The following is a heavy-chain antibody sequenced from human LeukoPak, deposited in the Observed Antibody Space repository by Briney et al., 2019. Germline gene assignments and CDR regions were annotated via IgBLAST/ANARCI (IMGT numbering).Heavy chain of an antibody. Sequence: PSETLSLTCTVSGGSISSYYWSWIRQPPGKGLEWIVYIYYSGSTNYNPSLKSRVTISVDTSKNQFSLKLSSVTAADTAVYYCARGRDYGDLTTWGQGTLVTVSS. CDR2: IYYSGST. V-gene: IGHV4-59*01. D-gene: IGHD4-17*01. J-gene: IGHJ5*02. CDR3: ARGRDYGDLTT. CDR1: GGSISSYY.